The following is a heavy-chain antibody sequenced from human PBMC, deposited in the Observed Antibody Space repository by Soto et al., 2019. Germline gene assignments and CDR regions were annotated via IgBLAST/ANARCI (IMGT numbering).Heavy chain of an antibody. CDR1: GGSFSGYY. D-gene: IGHD2-2*01. Sequence: KASETLSLTCAVYGGSFSGYYWSWIRQPPGKGLEWIGEINHSGSTNYNPSLKSRVTISVDTSKNQFSLKLSSVTAADTAVYYCAIVADQPEATYCYYSMDEWSQRTTVTVSS. CDR2: INHSGST. J-gene: IGHJ6*02. CDR3: AIVADQPEATYCYYSMDE. V-gene: IGHV4-34*01.